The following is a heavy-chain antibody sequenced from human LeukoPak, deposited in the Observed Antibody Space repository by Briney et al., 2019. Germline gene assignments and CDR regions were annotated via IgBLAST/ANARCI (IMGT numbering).Heavy chain of an antibody. Sequence: GGSLRLSCAASGFTFSSYNMNWVRQAPGRGLEWVSYISSSSSTIFYADSVKGRFTISRDNAKNSLYLQMNSLRAEDTAVYYCASPGKYDSSGYADYWGQGTLVTVSS. CDR1: GFTFSSYN. V-gene: IGHV3-48*01. D-gene: IGHD3-22*01. CDR3: ASPGKYDSSGYADY. J-gene: IGHJ4*02. CDR2: ISSSSSTI.